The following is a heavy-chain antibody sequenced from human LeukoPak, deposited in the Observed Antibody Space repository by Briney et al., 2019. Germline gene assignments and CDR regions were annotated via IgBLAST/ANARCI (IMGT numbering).Heavy chain of an antibody. CDR3: ARDPFGALDTFGMDV. J-gene: IGHJ6*02. V-gene: IGHV3-53*04. CDR2: IYSGGST. Sequence: PGGSLRLSCAASGFTVSSNYMSWVRQAPGKGLEWVSVIYSGGSTYYADSVKGRFTISRHNSKNTLYLQMNSLRAEDTAVYYCARDPFGALDTFGMDVWGQGTTVTVSS. CDR1: GFTVSSNY. D-gene: IGHD3-10*01.